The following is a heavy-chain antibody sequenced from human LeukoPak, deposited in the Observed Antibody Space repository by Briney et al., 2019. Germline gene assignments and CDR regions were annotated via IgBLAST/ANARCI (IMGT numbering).Heavy chain of an antibody. Sequence: SVKVSCKASGGTFSSYCISWVRQAPGQGVQWVGRIIPMFGTADYAQKFQGRVTITTDESTSTVYMELSSLRSEDTAVYYCARVGQGYYDSYGFYYFEYWGQGSLVTVSS. V-gene: IGHV1-69*05. CDR3: ARVGQGYYDSYGFYYFEY. CDR2: IIPMFGTA. CDR1: GGTFSSYC. J-gene: IGHJ4*02. D-gene: IGHD3-22*01.